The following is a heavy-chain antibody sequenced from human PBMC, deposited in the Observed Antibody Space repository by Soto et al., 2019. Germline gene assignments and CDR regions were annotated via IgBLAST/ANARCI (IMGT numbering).Heavy chain of an antibody. J-gene: IGHJ4*02. Sequence: EVQLLESGGGLVQPGGSLRLSCAASGFTFSSYAMSWVRQAPGKGLEWVSAISGSGGSTYYADSVKGRFTISRDNSKNTLYLQMNRLRAEDTAVYYCAKAPGRYGSWGYFDYWGQGTLVTVSS. CDR1: GFTFSSYA. V-gene: IGHV3-23*01. CDR3: AKAPGRYGSWGYFDY. CDR2: ISGSGGST. D-gene: IGHD3-10*01.